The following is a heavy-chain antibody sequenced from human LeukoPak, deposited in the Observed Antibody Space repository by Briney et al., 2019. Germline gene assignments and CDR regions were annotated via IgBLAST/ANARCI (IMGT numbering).Heavy chain of an antibody. CDR3: ARGPSGVVVITNYFDY. D-gene: IGHD3-22*01. CDR1: GFTFSSYW. J-gene: IGHJ4*02. V-gene: IGHV3-7*01. Sequence: PGGSLRLSCAASGFTFSSYWMSWVRQAPGKGLEWVASIKQDGSEKYYVDSVKGRFTISRDNAKNSLYLQMNSLRAEDTAVYYCARGPSGVVVITNYFDYWGQGTLVTVSS. CDR2: IKQDGSEK.